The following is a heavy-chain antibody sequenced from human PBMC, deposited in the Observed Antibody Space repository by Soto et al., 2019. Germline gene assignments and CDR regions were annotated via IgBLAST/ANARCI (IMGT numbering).Heavy chain of an antibody. CDR3: ATILATVTPEDHYYCGLDV. V-gene: IGHV3-66*01. Sequence: VQLVESGGGLVQPGGSLRLSCAASGFSVSSSYMNWVRQAPGKGLEWVSVIDSGGSTDYADSVKGRFSISTDNSKNTLYLQMNSVRAEDTAVYYCATILATVTPEDHYYCGLDVWGQGTTVTVSS. CDR2: IDSGGST. CDR1: GFSVSSSY. D-gene: IGHD4-17*01. J-gene: IGHJ6*02.